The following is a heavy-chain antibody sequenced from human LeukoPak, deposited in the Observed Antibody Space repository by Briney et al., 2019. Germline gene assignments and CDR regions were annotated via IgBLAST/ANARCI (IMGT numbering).Heavy chain of an antibody. Sequence: GESLRLSCAASGFTFRNYVIHWVRQAPGKGLEWVAVTSSDLNVKLYADSVKGRFTISRDNSRSTLYLQMNSLRPEDTAIYYCAREGYYGSGSPPSLYFDYWGQGTLVTVSS. CDR3: AREGYYGSGSPPSLYFDY. V-gene: IGHV3-30-3*01. D-gene: IGHD3-10*01. CDR2: TSSDLNVK. CDR1: GFTFRNYV. J-gene: IGHJ4*02.